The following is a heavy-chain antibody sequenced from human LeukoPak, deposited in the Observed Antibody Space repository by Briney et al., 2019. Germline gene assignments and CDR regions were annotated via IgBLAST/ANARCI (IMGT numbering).Heavy chain of an antibody. CDR3: ASVRSFYYFDH. Sequence: GGSLRLSCVASGFAFNNHWVHWVRQVPGKGLVWISRINTDGTNRKYADVVKGRFTISRDNSKNTLYLQMNSLRAEDTAVYYCASVRSFYYFDHWGQGTLVTVSS. D-gene: IGHD1-26*01. CDR2: INTDGTNR. V-gene: IGHV3-74*03. CDR1: GFAFNNHW. J-gene: IGHJ4*02.